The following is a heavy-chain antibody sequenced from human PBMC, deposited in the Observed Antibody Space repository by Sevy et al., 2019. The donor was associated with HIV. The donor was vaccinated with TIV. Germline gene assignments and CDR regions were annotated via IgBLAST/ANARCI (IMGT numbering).Heavy chain of an antibody. CDR3: ARDSTTRPRVLDY. D-gene: IGHD1-1*01. Sequence: SETLSLTCAVSGGSISSYFWTWARQSPGKGLEWIGNIYFTGNTDYSPSLKSRVTLSLDTSKSKFSLTLKSVTAADTAIYFCARDSTTRPRVLDYWGQGTLVTVSS. J-gene: IGHJ4*02. V-gene: IGHV4-59*01. CDR2: IYFTGNT. CDR1: GGSISSYF.